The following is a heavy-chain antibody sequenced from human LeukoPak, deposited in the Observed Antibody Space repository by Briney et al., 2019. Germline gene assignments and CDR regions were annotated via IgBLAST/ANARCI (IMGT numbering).Heavy chain of an antibody. CDR2: ISGSGGST. J-gene: IGHJ4*02. D-gene: IGHD6-13*01. Sequence: PGGSLRLSCAASGFTFSSYAMSWVRQAPGKGLEWVSAISGSGGSTYYADSVKGRFTISRDNAKNSLYLQMNSLRAEDTALYYCAKDIGSSSPYYFDYWGQGTLVTVSS. CDR3: AKDIGSSSPYYFDY. V-gene: IGHV3-23*01. CDR1: GFTFSSYA.